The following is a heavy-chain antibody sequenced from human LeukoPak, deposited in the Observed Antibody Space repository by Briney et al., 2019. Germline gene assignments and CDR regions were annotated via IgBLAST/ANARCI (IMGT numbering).Heavy chain of an antibody. CDR3: ARDLNYYDGSTYYDAFDI. V-gene: IGHV4-59*11. CDR1: GGSISTHI. J-gene: IGHJ3*02. D-gene: IGHD3-22*01. CDR2: IYYTGTS. Sequence: SETLSLTCTVSGGSISTHIWTWIRQPPRKELEFIGKIYYTGTSNYNPSLKRRVTMSIDTAKNQFSLNLSSVTAADTAVYYCARDLNYYDGSTYYDAFDIWGQGTLVTVSS.